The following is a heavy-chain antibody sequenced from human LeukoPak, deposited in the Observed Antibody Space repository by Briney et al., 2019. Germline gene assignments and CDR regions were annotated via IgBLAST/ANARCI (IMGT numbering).Heavy chain of an antibody. CDR1: GFTFSSYT. V-gene: IGHV3-48*02. CDR2: ISTSSSTI. J-gene: IGHJ1*01. Sequence: PGGSLRLSCTASGFTFSSYTMNWVRQAPGKGLEWLSYISTSSSTILYADSVKGRFTISRDNAKNSLYLQMNSLRDEDTAVYYCASSSVGDYSYFQHWGQRTLVTVSS. D-gene: IGHD4-17*01. CDR3: ASSSVGDYSYFQH.